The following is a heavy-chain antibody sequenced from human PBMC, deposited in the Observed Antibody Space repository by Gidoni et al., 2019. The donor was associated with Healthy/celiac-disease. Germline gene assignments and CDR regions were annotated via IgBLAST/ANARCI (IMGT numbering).Heavy chain of an antibody. CDR2: ISSNGGSK. CDR3: AGAPRVVGAPYYYYYGMDV. J-gene: IGHJ6*02. D-gene: IGHD1-26*01. V-gene: IGHV3-64*01. Sequence: FSSYAMHWVRQAPGKGLEYVSAISSNGGSKYYANSVKGRFTISRDNSKNTLYLQMGSLRDEDMAVYYCAGAPRVVGAPYYYYYGMDVWGQVTRVAVSS. CDR1: FSSYA.